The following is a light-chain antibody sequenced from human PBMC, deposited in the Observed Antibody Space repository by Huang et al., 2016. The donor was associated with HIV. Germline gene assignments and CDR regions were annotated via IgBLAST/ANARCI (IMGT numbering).Light chain of an antibody. J-gene: IGKJ2*01. Sequence: EVVMTQSPATLSVLPGESATLSCRASQSVDNNLAWYQQRPGQAPRLLIYGASTKATYVAARCRGSGSGTDFTLTITNLQSEDSAVYYCQQYDNWPPFTFGQGTNLEI. CDR1: QSVDNN. CDR2: GAS. V-gene: IGKV3-15*01. CDR3: QQYDNWPPFT.